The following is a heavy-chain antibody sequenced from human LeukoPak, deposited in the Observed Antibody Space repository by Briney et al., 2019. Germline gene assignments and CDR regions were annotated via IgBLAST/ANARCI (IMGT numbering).Heavy chain of an antibody. V-gene: IGHV4-34*01. CDR2: INRSGST. J-gene: IGHJ4*02. CDR1: GGSFSGYY. Sequence: SETLSLTCAVYGGSFSGYYWSWIRQPPGKGLEWIGEINRSGSTNYNPSLKSRVTISVDTSKNQFSLKLSSVTAADTAVYYCARGVDIVATIVYSRAAAGPLDYWGQGTLVTVSS. CDR3: ARGVDIVATIVYSRAAAGPLDY. D-gene: IGHD5-12*01.